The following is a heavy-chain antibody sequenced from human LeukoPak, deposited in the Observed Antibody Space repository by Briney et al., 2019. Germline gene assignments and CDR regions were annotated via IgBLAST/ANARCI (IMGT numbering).Heavy chain of an antibody. J-gene: IGHJ4*02. Sequence: ASVKVSCKTSGYTFTGYYIHWVRQAPGQGLEWMGWINPNSGGTNSAQKFQGRVTITRDTSISTAYMELSRLRSDDTAVYYCASGVTIFGANDYWGQGTLVTVSS. CDR2: INPNSGGT. D-gene: IGHD3-3*01. CDR3: ASGVTIFGANDY. CDR1: GYTFTGYY. V-gene: IGHV1-2*02.